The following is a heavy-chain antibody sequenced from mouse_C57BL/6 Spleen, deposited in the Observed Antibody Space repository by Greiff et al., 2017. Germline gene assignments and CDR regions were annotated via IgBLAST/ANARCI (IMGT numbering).Heavy chain of an antibody. Sequence: VQLQESGAELVRPGASVTLSCKASGYTFTDYEMHWVKQTPVHGLEWIGAIDPETGGTAYNQKFKGKAILTADKSSSTAYMELRSLTSEDSAIYYCTPGSNLSYWGQGTTLTVSS. CDR2: IDPETGGT. J-gene: IGHJ2*01. CDR1: GYTFTDYE. CDR3: TPGSNLSY. D-gene: IGHD1-1*01. V-gene: IGHV1-15*01.